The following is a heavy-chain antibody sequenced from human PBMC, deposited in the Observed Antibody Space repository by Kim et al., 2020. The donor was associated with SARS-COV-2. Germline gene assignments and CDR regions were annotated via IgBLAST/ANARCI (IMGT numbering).Heavy chain of an antibody. V-gene: IGHV3-9*01. J-gene: IGHJ4*02. D-gene: IGHD3-22*01. CDR3: AKDNYYDSSGYFDY. Sequence: ADSVKGRFTISRDNTKTSIYRQMNSLRVEDTALYYCAKDNYYDSSGYFDYWGQGTLVTVSS.